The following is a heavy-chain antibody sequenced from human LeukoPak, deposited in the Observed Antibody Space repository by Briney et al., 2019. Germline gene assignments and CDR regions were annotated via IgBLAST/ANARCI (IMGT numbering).Heavy chain of an antibody. Sequence: SETLSLTCSVSSGFISSYYWTWIRQSPGKGLEWIGYIYYTGSTSYNPSLQSRVTISVDTSKNQFSLRLNSVTAADTAVYYCASSVWGSYRAYFDYWGQGTLVTVSS. CDR2: IYYTGST. V-gene: IGHV4-59*01. CDR1: SGFISSYY. J-gene: IGHJ4*02. D-gene: IGHD3-16*02. CDR3: ASSVWGSYRAYFDY.